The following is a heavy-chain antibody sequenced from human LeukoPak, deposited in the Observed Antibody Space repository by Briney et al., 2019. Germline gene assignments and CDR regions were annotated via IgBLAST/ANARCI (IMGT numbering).Heavy chain of an antibody. D-gene: IGHD3-3*01. CDR3: ARRTYYNFWSGYPTSYYYYYMDV. Sequence: GGSPRLSCTASGFTFRDYYMNWIRQAPGRGLEWISYISGSGDTIYYADSVKGRFTISRDNVKNSLYLQMNSLRAGDSAVYYCARRTYYNFWSGYPTSYYYYYMDVWGKGTTVTVSS. CDR2: ISGSGDTI. CDR1: GFTFRDYY. J-gene: IGHJ6*03. V-gene: IGHV3-11*01.